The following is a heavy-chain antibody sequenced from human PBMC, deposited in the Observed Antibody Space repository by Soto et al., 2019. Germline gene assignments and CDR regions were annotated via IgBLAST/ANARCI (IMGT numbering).Heavy chain of an antibody. CDR3: ARDSFDDYGDYPEGGFDY. J-gene: IGHJ4*02. V-gene: IGHV3-7*01. Sequence: GGSLRLSCAASGFTFSSYWMSWVRQAPGKGLEWVANIKQDGSEKYYVDSVKGRFTISRDNAKNSLYLQMNSLRAEDTAVYYCARDSFDDYGDYPEGGFDYWGQGTLVTVSS. CDR1: GFTFSSYW. D-gene: IGHD4-17*01. CDR2: IKQDGSEK.